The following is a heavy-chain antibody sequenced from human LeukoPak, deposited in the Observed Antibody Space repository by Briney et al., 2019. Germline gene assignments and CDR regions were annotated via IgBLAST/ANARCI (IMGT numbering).Heavy chain of an antibody. J-gene: IGHJ4*02. CDR3: ASLSLGHY. CDR1: GLIFSDAW. Sequence: GGSLRLSCAASGLIFSDAWMGWVRQAPGKGLEWVGRIANKINSERKDYAAPVRGRFSISRDDSENTLYLQMNGLQTEDTGVYYCASLSLGHYWGQGTLVTVSS. D-gene: IGHD6-6*01. V-gene: IGHV3-15*04. CDR2: IANKINSERK.